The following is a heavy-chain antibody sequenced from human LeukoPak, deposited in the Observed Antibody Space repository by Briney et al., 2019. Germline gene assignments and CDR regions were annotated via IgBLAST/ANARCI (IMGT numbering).Heavy chain of an antibody. D-gene: IGHD2-8*01. CDR1: GFTFSRCG. CDR3: ARMTRDCTNGVCRPRGYFQH. J-gene: IGHJ1*01. CDR2: IWYDGSNK. Sequence: GRSLRLSCAASGFTFSRCGMHWVRQAPGKGLEWVAVIWYDGSNKYYADSVKGRFTISRDNSKNTLYLQMNSLRAEDTAVYYCARMTRDCTNGVCRPRGYFQHWGQGTLVTVSS. V-gene: IGHV3-33*01.